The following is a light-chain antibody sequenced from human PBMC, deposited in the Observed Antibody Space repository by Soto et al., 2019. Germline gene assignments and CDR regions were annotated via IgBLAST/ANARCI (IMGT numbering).Light chain of an antibody. CDR3: EQYYKASQN. J-gene: IGKJ1*01. V-gene: IGKV4-1*01. CDR1: QSILYSPHNKNY. Sequence: DIVMTQSPDSLAVSLGERATINCKSSQSILYSPHNKNYLAWYQQKPGQPPKLLIYWASTRESGVPDRFSGSGSGSEFNHTIRSHQAEDVAVYYCEQYYKASQNFGQGTKVEIK. CDR2: WAS.